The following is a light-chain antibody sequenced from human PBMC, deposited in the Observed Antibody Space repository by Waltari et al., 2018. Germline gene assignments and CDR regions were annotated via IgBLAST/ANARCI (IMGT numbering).Light chain of an antibody. CDR2: GAS. V-gene: IGKV3-15*01. CDR1: QTIGRS. Sequence: ETVLTQSPAPLSVSPGERATLSCRTSQTIGRSLAWYQQKPGQAPRLVIYGASIRATGIPARFSGSGSETEFALTISGLQSEDFAVYYCQQYNNWPPGTFGQGTKVEI. J-gene: IGKJ1*01. CDR3: QQYNNWPPGT.